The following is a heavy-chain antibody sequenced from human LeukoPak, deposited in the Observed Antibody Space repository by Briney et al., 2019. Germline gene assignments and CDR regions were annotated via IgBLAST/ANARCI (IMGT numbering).Heavy chain of an antibody. V-gene: IGHV5-51*01. J-gene: IGHJ4*02. D-gene: IGHD5-12*01. CDR3: ARRDAYSGYEDLDY. Sequence: GESLKISCKGSGYSFTSYWIGWVRQMPGKALEWMGIIYPGDSDTRYSPSFQGQVTISADKSISTAYLQWSSLKASDTAIYYCARRDAYSGYEDLDYWGQGTLVTVSS. CDR2: IYPGDSDT. CDR1: GYSFTSYW.